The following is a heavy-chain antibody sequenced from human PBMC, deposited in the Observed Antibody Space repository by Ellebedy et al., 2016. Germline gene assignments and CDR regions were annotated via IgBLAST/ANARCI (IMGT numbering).Heavy chain of an antibody. CDR1: GFTFSSYG. J-gene: IGHJ4*02. V-gene: IGHV3-64*02. D-gene: IGHD1-26*01. Sequence: GESLKISCAASGFTFSSYGLHWVRQAPGKGLEYVSAISPNGANTYYADSVKGRFTISRDNSKNTLYLQMGSLRVEDTAVYYCARGVGGSYDYWGQGTLVTISS. CDR2: ISPNGANT. CDR3: ARGVGGSYDY.